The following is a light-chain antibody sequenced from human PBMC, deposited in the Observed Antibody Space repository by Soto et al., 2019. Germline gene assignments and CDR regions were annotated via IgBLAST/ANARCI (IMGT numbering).Light chain of an antibody. J-gene: IGKJ1*01. CDR2: DAS. V-gene: IGKV1-5*01. Sequence: DIQMTQSPSTLSASVGDRVTITCRASKSISSWLAWYQQKPGKAPKLLIYDASSLESGVPSRFSGSGSGTEFTLTSSSLQPDDFATYYFQQYNSYWAFGQGTKVEIK. CDR3: QQYNSYWA. CDR1: KSISSW.